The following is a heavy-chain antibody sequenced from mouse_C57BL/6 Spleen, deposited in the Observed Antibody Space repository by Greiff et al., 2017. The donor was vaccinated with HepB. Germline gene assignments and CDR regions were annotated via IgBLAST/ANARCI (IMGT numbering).Heavy chain of an antibody. CDR1: GYAFSSSW. CDR3: AREDLIYDGYWPGFAY. CDR2: IYPGDGDT. J-gene: IGHJ3*01. D-gene: IGHD2-3*01. Sequence: QVQLQQSGPELVKPGASVKISCKASGYAFSSSWMNWVKQRPGKGLEWIGRIYPGDGDTNYNGQFKGKATLTADKSSSTAYMQLSSLTSEDSAVYCWAREDLIYDGYWPGFAYWGQGTLVTVSA. V-gene: IGHV1-82*01.